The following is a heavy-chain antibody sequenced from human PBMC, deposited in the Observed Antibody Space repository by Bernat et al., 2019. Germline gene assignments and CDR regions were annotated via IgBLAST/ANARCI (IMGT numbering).Heavy chain of an antibody. D-gene: IGHD3-10*01. V-gene: IGHV3-23*01. J-gene: IGHJ2*01. CDR3: AKCLHGSGSYLWYFDL. CDR1: GFTFSTYA. Sequence: EVQLLESGGTLVQPGGSLRVSCVASGFTFSTYAMTWVRQVPGTGLEGVSVITDSGGFTHYADSVKGRFTISRDNSKNTLYLEMNSLSAEDTAIYYCAKCLHGSGSYLWYFDLWGRGTLVTVSS. CDR2: ITDSGGFT.